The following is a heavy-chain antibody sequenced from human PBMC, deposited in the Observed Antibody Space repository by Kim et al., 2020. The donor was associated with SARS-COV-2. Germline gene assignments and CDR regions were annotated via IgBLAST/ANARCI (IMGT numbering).Heavy chain of an antibody. CDR3: ARRGDSSGWYGDAFDI. J-gene: IGHJ3*02. D-gene: IGHD6-19*01. CDR2: IYSSGST. V-gene: IGHV4-59*08. CDR1: GGSMSSYY. Sequence: SETLSLTCTVSGGSMSSYYWSWIRQPPGKGLEWIGYIYSSGSTNYNPSLKSRVTISVEKSKNQFSLKLSSVTASDTAVYYCARRGDSSGWYGDAFDIWGQGTMVTVPS.